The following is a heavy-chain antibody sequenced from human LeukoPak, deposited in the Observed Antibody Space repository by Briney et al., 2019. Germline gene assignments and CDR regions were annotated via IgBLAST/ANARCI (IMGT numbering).Heavy chain of an antibody. Sequence: PSETLSLTCTVSGGSISSYYWSWIRQPPGKGLEWIGYIYYSGSTNYNPSLKSRVTISVDTSKNQFSLKLSSVTAAGTAVYYCARDREGMAPWGQGTLVTVSS. V-gene: IGHV4-59*01. D-gene: IGHD5-24*01. J-gene: IGHJ5*02. CDR3: ARDREGMAP. CDR1: GGSISSYY. CDR2: IYYSGST.